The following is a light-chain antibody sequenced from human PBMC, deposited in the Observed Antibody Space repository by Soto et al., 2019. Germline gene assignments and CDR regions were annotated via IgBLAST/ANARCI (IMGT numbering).Light chain of an antibody. CDR2: AAS. V-gene: IGKV1-9*01. CDR3: QQLNSYPLT. J-gene: IGKJ1*01. CDR1: QDISSY. Sequence: IQLTQSPSSLSASVGDRVTITCPASQDISSYLAWYQQKPRKAPKLLIYAASTLQSGVPSRFSGSGSGTDFTLTISSLQPEDFATYYCQQLNSYPLTFGQGTKVEIK.